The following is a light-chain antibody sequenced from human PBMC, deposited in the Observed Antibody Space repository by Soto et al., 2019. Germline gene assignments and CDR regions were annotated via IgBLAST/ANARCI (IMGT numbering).Light chain of an antibody. CDR2: KDN. J-gene: IGLJ2*01. Sequence: NFMLTQPHSVSESPGKTVTISCTRSSGSIASNYVQWYQQRPGSAPTAVISKDNQRPSGVPDRFSGSVDTSSNSASLTISGLKTEDEADYSCQSYDSSTVVFGGGTKLTVL. CDR3: QSYDSSTVV. V-gene: IGLV6-57*04. CDR1: SGSIASNY.